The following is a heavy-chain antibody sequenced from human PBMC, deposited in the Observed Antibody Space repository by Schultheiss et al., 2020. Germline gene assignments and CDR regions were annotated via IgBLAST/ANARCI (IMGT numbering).Heavy chain of an antibody. D-gene: IGHD3/OR15-3a*01. CDR1: GYTFTSYG. CDR3: ASTVRDWLYSPKNGMDV. J-gene: IGHJ6*02. CDR2: ISAYNGNT. Sequence: ASVKVSCKASGYTFTSYGISWVRQAPGQGLEWMGWISAYNGNTNYAQKFQGRVTITADKSTSTAYMELSSLRSEDTAVYYCASTVRDWLYSPKNGMDVWGQGTTVTVSS. V-gene: IGHV1-18*04.